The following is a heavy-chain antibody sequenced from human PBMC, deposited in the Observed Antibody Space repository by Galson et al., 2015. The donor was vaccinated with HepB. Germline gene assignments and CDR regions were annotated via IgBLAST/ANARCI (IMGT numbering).Heavy chain of an antibody. CDR1: GFTVSTNY. Sequence: SLRLSCAASGFTVSTNYMTWVRKAPGKGLEWVSVIHSAGATYYGDSVRGRFTIPRDNPKNTLYLQMNSLRAEDTAVYYCARGYISLYSGFGYWGQGTLVTVSS. CDR2: IHSAGAT. D-gene: IGHD3-16*01. CDR3: ARGYISLYSGFGY. V-gene: IGHV3-53*01. J-gene: IGHJ4*02.